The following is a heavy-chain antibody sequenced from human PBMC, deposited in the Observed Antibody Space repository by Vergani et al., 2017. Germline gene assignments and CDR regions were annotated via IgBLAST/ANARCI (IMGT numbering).Heavy chain of an antibody. V-gene: IGHV1-69*02. CDR3: ASAGPSGGWFDP. CDR2: IIPILGIA. J-gene: IGHJ5*02. Sequence: QVQLVQSGAEVKKPGSSVKVSCKASGGTFSSYTISWVRQAPGQGLEWMGRIIPILGIANYAQKFQGRVTITADKSTSTAYMELSSLRSEDTAVYYSASAGPSGGWFDPWGQGTLVTVSS. D-gene: IGHD1-26*01. CDR1: GGTFSSYT.